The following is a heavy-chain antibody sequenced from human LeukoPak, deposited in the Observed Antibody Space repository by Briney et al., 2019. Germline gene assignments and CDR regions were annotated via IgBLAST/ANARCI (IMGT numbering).Heavy chain of an antibody. D-gene: IGHD4-17*01. CDR2: IYYSGST. CDR3: ASGLRGDAFDI. J-gene: IGHJ3*02. CDR1: GGSISSSSYY. V-gene: IGHV4-39*01. Sequence: SETLSLTCTVSGGSISSSSYYWGWIRQPPGKGLEWIGSIYYSGSTYYNPPLKGRVTISVDTSKNQFSLKLSSVTAADTAVYYCASGLRGDAFDIWGQGTMVTVSS.